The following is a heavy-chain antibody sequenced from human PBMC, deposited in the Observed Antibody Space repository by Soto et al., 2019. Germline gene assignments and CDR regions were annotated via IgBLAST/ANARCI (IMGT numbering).Heavy chain of an antibody. CDR2: IYFNGNT. CDR3: ARQGSY. J-gene: IGHJ4*02. CDR1: GVSISDTSYY. V-gene: IGHV4-39*01. Sequence: QLQLQESGPGLVKPSETLSLTCNVSGVSISDTSYYWGWIRQPPGKGQEWIGTIYFNGNTFYNPSLKSRLTISVDTSKNQISLRLTSVTAADTAVYYCARQGSYWGQGTLVAVSS.